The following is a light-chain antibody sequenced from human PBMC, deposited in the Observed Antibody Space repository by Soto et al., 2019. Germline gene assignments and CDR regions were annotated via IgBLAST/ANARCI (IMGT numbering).Light chain of an antibody. CDR3: QQYNSSAPEGT. J-gene: IGKJ1*01. CDR2: DAS. CDR1: ESVSRN. V-gene: IGKV3-15*01. Sequence: EVVMTQSPATLSVSPGERATLSCRASESVSRNLAWYQQKPGQAPRLLIYDASTRATGIPDRFSGGGSGTEFTLTISSLQSEDFVVYYCQQYNSSAPEGTFGQGTKVDIK.